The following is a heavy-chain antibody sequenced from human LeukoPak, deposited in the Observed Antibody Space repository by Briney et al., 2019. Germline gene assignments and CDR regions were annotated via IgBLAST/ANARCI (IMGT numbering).Heavy chain of an antibody. CDR2: INHSGST. J-gene: IGHJ4*02. Sequence: PSETLSLTCAVYGGSFNGYYWSWIRQPPGKGLEWIGEINHSGSTNYNPSLKSRVTISVDTSKNQFSLKLSSVTAADTAVYYCARVRDLEVFDYWGQGTLVTVSS. V-gene: IGHV4-34*01. D-gene: IGHD3-3*01. CDR1: GGSFNGYY. CDR3: ARVRDLEVFDY.